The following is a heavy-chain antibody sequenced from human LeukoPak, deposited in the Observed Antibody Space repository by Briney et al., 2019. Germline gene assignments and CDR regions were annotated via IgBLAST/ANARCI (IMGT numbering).Heavy chain of an antibody. CDR2: IYYSGST. CDR3: ARSPTYGGYPASFDY. D-gene: IGHD5-12*01. J-gene: IGHJ4*02. CDR1: GGSISSYY. V-gene: IGHV4-59*01. Sequence: SETLSLTCTVSGGSISSYYWSWIRQPPGKGLEWIGYIYYSGSTNYNPSLKSRVTISVDTSKNQFSLKLSSVTAADTAVYYCARSPTYGGYPASFDYWGQGTLVTVSS.